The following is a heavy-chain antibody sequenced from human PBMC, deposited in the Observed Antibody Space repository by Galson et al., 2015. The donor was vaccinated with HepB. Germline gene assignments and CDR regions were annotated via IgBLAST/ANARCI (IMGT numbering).Heavy chain of an antibody. CDR1: GGSISSSSYY. Sequence: LSLTCTVSGGSISSSSYYWGWIRQPPGKGLEWIGSIYYSGSTYYNPSLKSRVTISVDTSKNQFSLKLSSVTAADTAVYYCARQDYETGMDYWGQGTLVTVSS. J-gene: IGHJ4*02. CDR2: IYYSGST. D-gene: IGHD4-17*01. CDR3: ARQDYETGMDY. V-gene: IGHV4-39*01.